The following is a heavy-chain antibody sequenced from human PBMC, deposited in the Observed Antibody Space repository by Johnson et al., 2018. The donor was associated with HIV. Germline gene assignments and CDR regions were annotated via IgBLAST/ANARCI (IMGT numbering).Heavy chain of an antibody. CDR1: GFTVSSNY. V-gene: IGHV3-53*01. Sequence: EVQLVESGGGLIQPGGSLRLSCAASGFTVSSNYMSWVRQAPGKGLEWVSVIYSGGSTYYADSVKGRFTISRDNSKNTLYLQMNSLRAEDTAVYYCASFGLAVAADAFDIWGQGTMVTVS. CDR3: ASFGLAVAADAFDI. D-gene: IGHD6-19*01. CDR2: IYSGGST. J-gene: IGHJ3*02.